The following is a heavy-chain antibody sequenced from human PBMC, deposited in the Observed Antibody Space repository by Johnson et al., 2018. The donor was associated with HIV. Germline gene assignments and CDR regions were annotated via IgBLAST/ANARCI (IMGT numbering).Heavy chain of an antibody. J-gene: IGHJ3*02. V-gene: IGHV3-30*04. Sequence: QMQLVESGGGLVQPGRSLRLSCAASGFTFSSYAMHWVRQAPGKGLEWVAVISYDGSNKYYADSVKGRFTISRDNSKNTLYLQMNSLRAEDTAVYYCARDRYYDSSGSHAFDIWGQGTMVTVSS. CDR2: ISYDGSNK. CDR3: ARDRYYDSSGSHAFDI. D-gene: IGHD3-22*01. CDR1: GFTFSSYA.